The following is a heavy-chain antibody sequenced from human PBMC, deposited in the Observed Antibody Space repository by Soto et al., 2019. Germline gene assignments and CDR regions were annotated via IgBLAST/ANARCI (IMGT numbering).Heavy chain of an antibody. V-gene: IGHV4-59*11. CDR2: IYYSGSI. CDR1: DDSISSLY. Sequence: PSVPLPLPWTVSDDSISSLYGRWIRQPPGKGLEWIGYIYYSGSINYNPSLKSRVTISVDLSKNQFSLRLSSVTAADTAVYYCAKSLWDTSGWKTDYWGQGTLDTVSS. J-gene: IGHJ4*02. CDR3: AKSLWDTSGWKTDY. D-gene: IGHD6-19*01.